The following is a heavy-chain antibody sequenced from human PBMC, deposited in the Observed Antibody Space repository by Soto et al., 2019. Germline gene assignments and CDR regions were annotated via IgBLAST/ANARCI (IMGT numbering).Heavy chain of an antibody. D-gene: IGHD6-19*01. CDR3: AKRRSSGSHYVDY. CDR2: VVDSGAST. Sequence: GGSLRLSCAAPGFTFSNYAMTWVRQAPGKGLEWVSSVVDSGASTYYADSVRGRFTISRDNSKNTLYLQMTSLRAEDTAVYYCAKRRSSGSHYVDYWGQGALVTVSS. J-gene: IGHJ4*02. V-gene: IGHV3-23*01. CDR1: GFTFSNYA.